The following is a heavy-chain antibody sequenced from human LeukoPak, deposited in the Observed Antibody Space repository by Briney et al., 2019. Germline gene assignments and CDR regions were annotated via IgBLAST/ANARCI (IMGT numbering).Heavy chain of an antibody. D-gene: IGHD3-9*01. CDR2: ITSSSSYI. Sequence: GGSLRLSCAASGFTFSSYSMNWVRQAPGKGLEWVSAITSSSSYIYYADSVKVRFTISRDNAKNSLYLQMNSLRAEDTAVYYCARVDRYYDILTGYNNYLDYWGQGTLVTVSS. J-gene: IGHJ4*02. CDR3: ARVDRYYDILTGYNNYLDY. V-gene: IGHV3-21*01. CDR1: GFTFSSYS.